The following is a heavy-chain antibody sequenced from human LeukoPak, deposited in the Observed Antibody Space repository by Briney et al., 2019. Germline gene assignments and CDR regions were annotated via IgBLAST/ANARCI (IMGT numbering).Heavy chain of an antibody. CDR3: ARGNIVATILGGLHGTTAFDF. CDR1: GGAFSDYY. J-gene: IGHJ4*02. D-gene: IGHD5-12*01. CDR2: MIQSGSS. V-gene: IGHV4-34*01. Sequence: SETLSLTCGVSGGAFSDYYWSWIRQAPGKGLEWIGEMIQSGSSNYNPSLRSRVTISGDTSRNQFFLKLNSLTAADTAVYYCARGNIVATILGGLHGTTAFDFWGQGILVTVSS.